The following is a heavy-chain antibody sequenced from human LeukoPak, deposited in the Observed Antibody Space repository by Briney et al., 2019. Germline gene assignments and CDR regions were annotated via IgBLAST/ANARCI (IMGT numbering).Heavy chain of an antibody. D-gene: IGHD6-13*01. V-gene: IGHV1-18*01. CDR1: GYTFTSYG. CDR3: ERGYSSTLGYYYMDV. J-gene: IGHJ6*03. Sequence: GASVKVSCKASGYTFTSYGISWVRQAPGQGLEWMGWISAYNGNTNYAQKLQGRVTMTTDTSTSTAYMELRSLRSDDTAVYYCERGYSSTLGYYYMDVWGKGTTVTVSS. CDR2: ISAYNGNT.